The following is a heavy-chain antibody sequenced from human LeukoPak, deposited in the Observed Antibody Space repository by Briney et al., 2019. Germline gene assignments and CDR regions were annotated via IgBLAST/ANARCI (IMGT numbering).Heavy chain of an antibody. D-gene: IGHD3-22*01. CDR3: AKTREPYYDSSAIDY. V-gene: IGHV3-23*01. CDR1: GFTFRSYA. J-gene: IGHJ4*02. CDR2: ITGSGSTT. Sequence: GGSLRLSCAASGFTFRSYAMSWVRQAPGKGLEWVSGITGSGSTTYYTDSVKGRFTISRDSSKDTLYLQMNSLRAEDTAVYYCAKTREPYYDSSAIDYWGQGTLVTVSS.